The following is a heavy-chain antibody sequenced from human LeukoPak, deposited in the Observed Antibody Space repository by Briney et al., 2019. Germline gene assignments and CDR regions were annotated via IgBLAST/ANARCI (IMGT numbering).Heavy chain of an antibody. Sequence: PGGSLRLSCAASGFTFSSYEMNWVRQAPGKGLEWVPYISSSGSTIYYADSVKGRFTISRDNAKNSLYLQMNSLRAEDTAVYYCATLSRNGDYGDYWGQGTLVTVSS. CDR3: ATLSRNGDYGDY. J-gene: IGHJ4*02. V-gene: IGHV3-48*03. CDR1: GFTFSSYE. D-gene: IGHD2-8*01. CDR2: ISSSGSTI.